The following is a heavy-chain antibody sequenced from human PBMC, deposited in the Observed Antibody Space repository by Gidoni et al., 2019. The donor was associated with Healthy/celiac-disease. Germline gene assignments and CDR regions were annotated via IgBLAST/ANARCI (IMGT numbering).Heavy chain of an antibody. CDR1: GFTFDDYA. CDR3: AKGDYYDSSGPPGY. Sequence: EVQLVESGGGLVQPGRSLRLSCAASGFTFDDYAMHWVRQAPGKGLEWVSGISWSSGSIGYADSVKGRFTISRDNAKNSLYLQMNSLRAEDTALYYCAKGDYYDSSGPPGYWGQGTLVTVSS. J-gene: IGHJ4*02. CDR2: ISWSSGSI. V-gene: IGHV3-9*01. D-gene: IGHD3-22*01.